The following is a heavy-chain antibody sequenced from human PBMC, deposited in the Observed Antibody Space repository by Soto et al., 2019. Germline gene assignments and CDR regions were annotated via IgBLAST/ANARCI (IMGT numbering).Heavy chain of an antibody. Sequence: SETLSLTCTVSGGSISSYYWSWIRQPPGKGLEWIGYIYYIGSTNYNPSPKSRVTISVDTSKNQFSLKLSSVTAADTAVYYCATSTVPNWFDPWGQGTLVTVS. CDR2: IYYIGST. D-gene: IGHD4-17*01. CDR1: GGSISSYY. J-gene: IGHJ5*02. V-gene: IGHV4-59*08. CDR3: ATSTVPNWFDP.